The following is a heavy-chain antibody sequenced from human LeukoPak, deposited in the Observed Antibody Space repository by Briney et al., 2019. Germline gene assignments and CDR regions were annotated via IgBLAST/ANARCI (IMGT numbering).Heavy chain of an antibody. J-gene: IGHJ6*03. D-gene: IGHD3-22*01. CDR2: ISGSGGST. CDR3: AKDPDHDSSGSYYYYYMDV. Sequence: GGSLRLSCAASGFTFSSYGMSWVRQAPGKGLEWVSAISGSGGSTYYADSVKGRFTISRDNSKNTLYLQMNSLRAEDTAVYYCAKDPDHDSSGSYYYYYMDVWGKGTTVTISS. V-gene: IGHV3-23*01. CDR1: GFTFSSYG.